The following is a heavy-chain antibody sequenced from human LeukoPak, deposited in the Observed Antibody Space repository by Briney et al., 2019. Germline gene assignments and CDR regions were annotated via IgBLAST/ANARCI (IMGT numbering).Heavy chain of an antibody. J-gene: IGHJ4*02. D-gene: IGHD3-22*01. CDR1: GGSISSGSSY. Sequence: SETLSLTCIVSGGSISSGSSYWSWIRQHQGKGLEWIGYINYSGSTSYNPSLKGRVTISVDTSKNQFSLKLSSVTAADTAVYYCAGNTYYYDSSDYYSDYWGQGTLVTVSS. CDR3: AGNTYYYDSSDYYSDY. CDR2: INYSGST. V-gene: IGHV4-31*03.